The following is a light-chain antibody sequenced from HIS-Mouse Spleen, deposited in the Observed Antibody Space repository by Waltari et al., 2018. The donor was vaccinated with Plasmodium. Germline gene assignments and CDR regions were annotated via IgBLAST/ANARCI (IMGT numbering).Light chain of an antibody. CDR2: EGS. Sequence: QSALTQPASVSGSPGQSITISRTGTSSDCGTYNLVSWYPPPPGKAPPLILCYDQQHPVKAPKLMIEEGSKRPSGVSNRFSGSKSGNTASLTISGLQAEDEADYYCCSYAGSSTNWVFGGGTKLTVL. CDR1: SSDCGTYNL. V-gene: IGLV2-23*01. J-gene: IGLJ3*02. CDR3: CSYAGSSTNWV.